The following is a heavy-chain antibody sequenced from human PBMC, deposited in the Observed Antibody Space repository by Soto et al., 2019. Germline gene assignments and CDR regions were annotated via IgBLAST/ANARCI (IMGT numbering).Heavy chain of an antibody. V-gene: IGHV1-69*13. CDR1: GGPFSSYA. D-gene: IGHD2-2*01. J-gene: IGHJ5*02. CDR3: ARVVPAAKGWFDP. CDR2: IIPIYGTA. Sequence: SVKVSCKASGGPFSSYAISWVRQAPGKGLEWMGGIIPIYGTANYAQKFQGRVTITADESTSTAYMELSSLRSEETAVYYCARVVPAAKGWFDPWGQGTLVTVSS.